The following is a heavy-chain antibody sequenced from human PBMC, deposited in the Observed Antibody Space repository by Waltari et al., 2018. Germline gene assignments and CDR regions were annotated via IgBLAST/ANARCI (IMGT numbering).Heavy chain of an antibody. V-gene: IGHV4-4*07. J-gene: IGHJ4*02. Sequence: QVQLQESGPGLVKPSETLSLTCTVSGGSISSYYWRWIRQPAGKGLEWIGRIYTSGSTNYNPSLKSRVTMSVDTSKNQFSLKLSSVTAADTAVYYCARELVRGVIWNYFDYWGQGTLVTVSS. CDR3: ARELVRGVIWNYFDY. CDR2: IYTSGST. D-gene: IGHD3-10*01. CDR1: GGSISSYY.